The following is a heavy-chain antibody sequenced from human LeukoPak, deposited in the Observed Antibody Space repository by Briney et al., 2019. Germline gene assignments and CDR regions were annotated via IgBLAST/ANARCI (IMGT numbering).Heavy chain of an antibody. J-gene: IGHJ3*02. D-gene: IGHD3-3*02. CDR2: IYHSGST. Sequence: SETLSLTCTVSGYSISSGYYWGWIRQPPGKGLEWIGSIYHSGSTYYNPSLKSRVTISVDTSKNQFSLKLSSVTAADTAVYYCARHFKGMTNAFDIWGQGTMVTVSS. CDR3: ARHFKGMTNAFDI. CDR1: GYSISSGYY. V-gene: IGHV4-38-2*02.